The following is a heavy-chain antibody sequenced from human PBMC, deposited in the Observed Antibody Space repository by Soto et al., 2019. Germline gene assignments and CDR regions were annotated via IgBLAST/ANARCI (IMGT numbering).Heavy chain of an antibody. CDR3: ARDDRMPTGLGGYYYYGMDV. CDR1: GASVSSFSSY. V-gene: IGHV4-61*01. CDR2: VYYSGDT. Sequence: SETLSLTCTVSGASVSSFSSYWSWIRQPPGKALEWIGYVYYSGDTNYNPSLKSRVTISVDTSKNLFSLKLSYVTAADTAVYYCARDDRMPTGLGGYYYYGMDVWGQGTTVTVSS. J-gene: IGHJ6*02. D-gene: IGHD4-4*01.